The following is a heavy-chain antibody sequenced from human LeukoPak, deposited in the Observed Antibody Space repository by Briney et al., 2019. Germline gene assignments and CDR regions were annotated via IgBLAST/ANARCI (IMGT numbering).Heavy chain of an antibody. D-gene: IGHD3-22*01. Sequence: PGGSLRLSCAASGFTFSDYYMSWVRQAPGKGLEWVSAISGSGGSTYYADSVKGRFTISRDNSKNTLYLQMNSLRAEDTAVYYCAKFSYAAMIVVVPKAFDIWGQGTMVTVSS. CDR2: ISGSGGST. CDR1: GFTFSDYY. V-gene: IGHV3-23*01. J-gene: IGHJ3*02. CDR3: AKFSYAAMIVVVPKAFDI.